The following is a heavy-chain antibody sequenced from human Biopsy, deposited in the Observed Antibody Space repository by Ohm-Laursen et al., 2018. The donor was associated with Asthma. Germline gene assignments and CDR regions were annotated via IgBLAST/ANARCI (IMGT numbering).Heavy chain of an antibody. D-gene: IGHD6-19*01. CDR1: RFTYE. Sequence: SLRLSCAASRFTYEMHWVRQAPGKGLKWVAVISYDGSTIYYADSVKGRFTISRDNSKNTLSLQMNSLTAEDTAVYYCAREGVAGTHIEDWGQGTLVTVSS. CDR3: AREGVAGTHIED. CDR2: ISYDGSTI. J-gene: IGHJ4*02. V-gene: IGHV3-30-3*01.